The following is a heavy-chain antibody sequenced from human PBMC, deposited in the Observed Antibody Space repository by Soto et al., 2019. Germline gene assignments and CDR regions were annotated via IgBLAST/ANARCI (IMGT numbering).Heavy chain of an antibody. J-gene: IGHJ6*01. Sequence: SVKVSCKASGYTVTIYYMHWGRQAPGQGREWMGIINPSGGSTSYAQKFQGRFTMTRDTSTSQVHMELSSLRSEDTAVHYCARTRAVAGYYYYAMDVWGQGTTVPVSS. CDR1: GYTVTIYY. CDR3: ARTRAVAGYYYYAMDV. V-gene: IGHV1-46*01. CDR2: INPSGGST. D-gene: IGHD6-19*01.